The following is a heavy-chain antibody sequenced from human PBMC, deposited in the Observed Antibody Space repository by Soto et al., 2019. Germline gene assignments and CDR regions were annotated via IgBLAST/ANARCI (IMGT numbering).Heavy chain of an antibody. CDR2: ISSSSSTI. Sequence: EVQLVESGGGLVQPGGSLRLSCAASGFTFSSYSMNWVHQAPGKGLEWVSYISSSSSTIYYADSVKGRFTISRDNAKNSLYLQMNSLRAEDTAVYYCARANYYDSSGYYLFDYWGQGTLVTVSS. J-gene: IGHJ4*02. V-gene: IGHV3-48*01. D-gene: IGHD3-22*01. CDR3: ARANYYDSSGYYLFDY. CDR1: GFTFSSYS.